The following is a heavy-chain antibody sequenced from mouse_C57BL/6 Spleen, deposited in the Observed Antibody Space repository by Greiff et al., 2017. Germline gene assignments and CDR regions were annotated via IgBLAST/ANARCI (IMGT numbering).Heavy chain of an antibody. J-gene: IGHJ2*01. V-gene: IGHV5-16*01. CDR3: ARVNWYYFDY. CDR2: INYDGSST. D-gene: IGHD4-1*02. Sequence: EVMLVESEGGLVQPGSSMKLSCTASGFTFSDYYMAWVRQVPEKSLEWVANINYDGSSTYYLDSLKSRFIISRDNAKNILYLQMSSLKSEDTATYYCARVNWYYFDYWGQGTTLTVSS. CDR1: GFTFSDYY.